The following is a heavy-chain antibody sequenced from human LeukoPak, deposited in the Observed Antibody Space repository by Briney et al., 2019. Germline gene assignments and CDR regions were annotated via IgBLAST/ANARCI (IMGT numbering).Heavy chain of an antibody. Sequence: ASVKVSCKASGGTFSSYAISWVRQAPGQGLEWMGWISAYNGNTHYAQRLQGRVTMTTDTSTSTVYMELRSLRSDDTAVYYCARGSPPRRNYDSRGYYSYYFDYRGQGTLVTVSS. CDR2: ISAYNGNT. CDR3: ARGSPPRRNYDSRGYYSYYFDY. J-gene: IGHJ4*02. CDR1: GGTFSSYA. V-gene: IGHV1-18*01. D-gene: IGHD3-22*01.